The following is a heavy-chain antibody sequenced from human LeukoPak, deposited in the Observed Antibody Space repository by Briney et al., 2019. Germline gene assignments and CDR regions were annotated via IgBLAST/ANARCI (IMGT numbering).Heavy chain of an antibody. CDR3: IAHFPYFYGFDV. Sequence: PGGSLRLSCVSSGFTIGTAWMSWVRQAPGKGLEWLDHIKSEGEGAKTDYAAPAKGRFAISRDDSKNMIYLQMSSLKIDDTAIYYCIAHFPYFYGFDVWGKGTTVTVSS. J-gene: IGHJ6*04. D-gene: IGHD3-3*02. CDR1: GFTIGTAW. CDR2: IKSEGEGAKT. V-gene: IGHV3-15*01.